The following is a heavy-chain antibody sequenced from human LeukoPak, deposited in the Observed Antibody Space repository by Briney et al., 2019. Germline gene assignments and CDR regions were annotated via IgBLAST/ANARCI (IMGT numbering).Heavy chain of an antibody. J-gene: IGHJ4*02. D-gene: IGHD3-22*01. V-gene: IGHV4-39*07. CDR1: GGSISSSSYY. CDR2: IYYSGST. Sequence: SETLSLTCTVSGGSISSSSYYWGWIRQPPGKGLEWIGSIYYSGSTYYNPSLKSRVTISVDTSKNQFSLKLSSVTAADTAVYYCARHSTQWDSSGSFFDYWGQGTLVTVSS. CDR3: ARHSTQWDSSGSFFDY.